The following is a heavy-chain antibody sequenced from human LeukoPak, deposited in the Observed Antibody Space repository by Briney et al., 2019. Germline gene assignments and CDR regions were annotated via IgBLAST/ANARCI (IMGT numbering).Heavy chain of an antibody. D-gene: IGHD6-6*01. J-gene: IGHJ4*02. CDR2: ISGSGGST. CDR3: AKFFSLAAPEIYFDY. Sequence: PGGSLRLSCAASGFTFSSYAMSWVRQAPGTGLEWVSAISGSGGSTYYADSVKGRFTTSRDNSKNTLYLQMNSLRAEDTAVYYCAKFFSLAAPEIYFDYWGQGTLVTVSS. V-gene: IGHV3-23*01. CDR1: GFTFSSYA.